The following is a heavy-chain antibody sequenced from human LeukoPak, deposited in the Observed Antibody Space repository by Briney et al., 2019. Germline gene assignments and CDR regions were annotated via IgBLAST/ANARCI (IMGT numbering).Heavy chain of an antibody. D-gene: IGHD1/OR15-1a*01. CDR2: ISYDDRNK. J-gene: IGHJ4*02. V-gene: IGHV3-30*04. CDR3: ARDNNGDY. Sequence: GRSLGLSCAASGFTFSNYAMHWVRQAPGKGLEWVAVISYDDRNKYYADSVKGRFTISGDNSKNTLYLQMNSLRAEDTAVYYCARDNNGDYWGQGTLVTVSS. CDR1: GFTFSNYA.